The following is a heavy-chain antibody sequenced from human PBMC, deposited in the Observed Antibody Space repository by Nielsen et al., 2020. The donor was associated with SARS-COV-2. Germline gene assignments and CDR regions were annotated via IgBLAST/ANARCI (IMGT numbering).Heavy chain of an antibody. V-gene: IGHV4-31*03. D-gene: IGHD6-13*01. Sequence: SETLSLTFTVSGGSISSGGYYWSWIRQHPGKGLVWIGYIYYSGSTYYNPSLKSRVTISVDTSKNQFSLKLSSVTAADTAVYYCAREVAAAGTSYYYYYGMDVWCQGTTVTVSS. CDR2: IYYSGST. CDR3: AREVAAAGTSYYYYYGMDV. CDR1: GGSISSGGYY. J-gene: IGHJ6*02.